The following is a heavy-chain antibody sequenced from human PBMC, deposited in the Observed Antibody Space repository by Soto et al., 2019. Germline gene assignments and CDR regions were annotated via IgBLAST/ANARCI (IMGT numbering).Heavy chain of an antibody. D-gene: IGHD2-15*01. Sequence: QVQLQESGPGLVKPSETLSLTCTVSGGSVSSGSYYWSWIRQPPGKGLEWIGYIYYSGSTNYNPSRKRRVTISVDTSKNQFSRKLSSVTAADTAVYCCARTYSGERYLADWGQGTLVTVSS. CDR3: ARTYSGERYLAD. CDR1: GGSVSSGSYY. V-gene: IGHV4-61*01. J-gene: IGHJ4*02. CDR2: IYYSGST.